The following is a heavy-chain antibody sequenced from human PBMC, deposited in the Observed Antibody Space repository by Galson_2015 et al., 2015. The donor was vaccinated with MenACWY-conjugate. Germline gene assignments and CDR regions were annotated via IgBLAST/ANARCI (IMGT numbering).Heavy chain of an antibody. Sequence: SVKVSCKASGYTFTSYGISWVRQAPGQGLEWMGWISAYNGNTNYAQKFQGRVTMTTDTSTSTAYMELRSLRSDDTAVYYCARSPSPTVNWFDPWGQGTLVTVSS. CDR2: ISAYNGNT. V-gene: IGHV1-18*04. J-gene: IGHJ5*02. D-gene: IGHD4-17*01. CDR1: GYTFTSYG. CDR3: ARSPSPTVNWFDP.